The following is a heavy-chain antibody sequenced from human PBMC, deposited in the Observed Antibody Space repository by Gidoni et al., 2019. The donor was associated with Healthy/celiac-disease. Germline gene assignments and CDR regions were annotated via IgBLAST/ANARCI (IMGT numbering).Heavy chain of an antibody. D-gene: IGHD5-18*01. V-gene: IGHV3-23*01. Sequence: EVQLLESGGGLVPPGGSLRLSCAASGFPFSSYAMSWVRQAPGKGLEWVSAISGSGGSTYYADSVKGRFTISRDNSKNTLYLQMNSLRAEDTAVYYCAKAPNRGYSYGYVDYWGQGTLVTVSS. CDR3: AKAPNRGYSYGYVDY. CDR1: GFPFSSYA. CDR2: ISGSGGST. J-gene: IGHJ4*02.